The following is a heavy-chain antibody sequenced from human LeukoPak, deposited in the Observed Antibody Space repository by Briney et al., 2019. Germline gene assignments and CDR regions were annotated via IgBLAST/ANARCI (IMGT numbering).Heavy chain of an antibody. D-gene: IGHD2-15*01. V-gene: IGHV4-39*01. CDR3: ACSGGSLLPYYYYYGMDV. CDR1: GGSISSSSYY. Sequence: NPSQTLSLTCTVSGGSISSSSYYWGWIRQPPGKGLEWIGSIYYSGSTYYNPSLKSRVTISVDTSKNQFSLKLSSVTAADTAVYYCACSGGSLLPYYYYYGMDVWGQGTTVTVSS. CDR2: IYYSGST. J-gene: IGHJ6*02.